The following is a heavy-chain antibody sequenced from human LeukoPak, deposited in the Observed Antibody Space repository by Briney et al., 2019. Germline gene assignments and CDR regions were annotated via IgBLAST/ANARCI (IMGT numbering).Heavy chain of an antibody. D-gene: IGHD6-13*01. CDR3: ARGRFTKVAAADNRGDFDY. CDR2: INHSGST. Sequence: SETLSLTCAVYGGSFSGYYWSWIRQPPGKGLEWIGEINHSGSTNYNPSLKSRVTISVDTSKNLFSLKLSSVTAADTAVYYCARGRFTKVAAADNRGDFDYWGQGTLVTVSS. V-gene: IGHV4-34*01. J-gene: IGHJ4*02. CDR1: GGSFSGYY.